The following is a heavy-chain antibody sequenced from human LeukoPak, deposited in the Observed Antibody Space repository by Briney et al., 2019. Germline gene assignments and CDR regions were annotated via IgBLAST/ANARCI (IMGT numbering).Heavy chain of an antibody. CDR2: IYYSGST. Sequence: SETLSLTCTVSGGSISSYYWSWIRQPPGKGLEWIGYIYYSGSTNYNPSLKSRVTISVDTSKNQFSLKLSSVTAADTAVYYCARQMGDSIYYYYGMDVWGQGTTVTVSS. CDR3: ARQMGDSIYYYYGMDV. D-gene: IGHD1-26*01. J-gene: IGHJ6*02. CDR1: GGSISSYY. V-gene: IGHV4-59*08.